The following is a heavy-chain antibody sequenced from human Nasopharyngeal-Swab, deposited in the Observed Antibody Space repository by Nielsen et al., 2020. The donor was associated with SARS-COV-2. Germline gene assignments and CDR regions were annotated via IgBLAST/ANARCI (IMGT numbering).Heavy chain of an antibody. CDR2: IYYSGTT. CDR3: ARDQYCSGGSCTVFDY. V-gene: IGHV4-39*02. J-gene: IGHJ4*02. Sequence: SETLSLTCTVSGDSISSSSFYWGWIRQPPGKGLEWIGSIYYSGTTYYNPSLKSRVTISVDTSKNQFSLKLSSVTAADTAVYYCARDQYCSGGSCTVFDYWGQGTLVTVSS. CDR1: GDSISSSSFY. D-gene: IGHD2-15*01.